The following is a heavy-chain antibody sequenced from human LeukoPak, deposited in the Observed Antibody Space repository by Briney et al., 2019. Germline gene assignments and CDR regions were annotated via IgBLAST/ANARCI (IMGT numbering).Heavy chain of an antibody. J-gene: IGHJ4*02. CDR2: INHSGST. CDR1: GGSFNGYY. V-gene: IGHV4-34*01. CDR3: AWKYYYDTSGYFYVDS. Sequence: PSETLSLTCVVYGGSFNGYYWSWIRQPPGKGLEWVGEINHSGSTNYNPSLKSRVTISVDTSRNQFSLKLSSVTAADTAVYYCAWKYYYDTSGYFYVDSWGQGTLVTVSS. D-gene: IGHD3-22*01.